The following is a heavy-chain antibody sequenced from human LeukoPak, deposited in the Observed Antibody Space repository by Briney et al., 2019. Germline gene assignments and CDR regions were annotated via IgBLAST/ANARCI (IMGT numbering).Heavy chain of an antibody. CDR1: GSSISSGYY. D-gene: IGHD1-26*01. CDR3: ARRPISGSYHWDY. CDR2: IYHSGST. J-gene: IGHJ4*02. V-gene: IGHV4-38-2*01. Sequence: SSETLSLTCAVSGSSISSGYYWGWIRQPPRKGLGWIGSIYHSGSTYSNPSLRSRVTISVDTSKNQFSLKLTSVTAADTAVYYCARRPISGSYHWDYWGQGTLVTVSS.